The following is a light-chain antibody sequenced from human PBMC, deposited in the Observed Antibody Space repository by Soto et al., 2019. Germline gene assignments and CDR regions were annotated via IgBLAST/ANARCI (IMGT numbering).Light chain of an antibody. CDR3: QQRSTWPLT. J-gene: IGKJ4*01. CDR1: QSISSY. Sequence: EIVLTQSPATLALSPGERATLSCRASQSISSYLGWYQQKPGQPPRLLIYAASNRATGIPARFSGSGSGTDFTLTISSLEPEDFAVYYCQQRSTWPLTFGGGTKVEIK. CDR2: AAS. V-gene: IGKV3-11*01.